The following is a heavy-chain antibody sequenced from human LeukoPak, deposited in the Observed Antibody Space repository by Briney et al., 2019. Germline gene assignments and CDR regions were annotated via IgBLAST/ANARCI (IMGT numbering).Heavy chain of an antibody. CDR1: GESFSGYY. Sequence: SETLSLTCAVYGESFSGYYWNWIRQPPGKGLEWIGEINHSGSTTNHNPSLKSRVTMSVDTSKNQFSLKLSSVTAADTAVYYCARTAIGGSEPFYYFDYWGQGTLVTVSS. CDR3: ARTAIGGSEPFYYFDY. D-gene: IGHD3-10*01. CDR2: INHSGSTT. V-gene: IGHV4-34*01. J-gene: IGHJ4*02.